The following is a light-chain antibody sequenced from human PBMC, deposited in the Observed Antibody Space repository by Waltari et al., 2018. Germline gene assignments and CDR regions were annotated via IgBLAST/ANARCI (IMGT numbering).Light chain of an antibody. J-gene: IGLJ3*02. CDR1: YSNIGNKY. CDR2: ENN. Sequence: QSVLTQPPSVSAAPGQQVTISCSGSYSNIGNKYVSWYQQLPGTAPKLLIYENNKRPTWIPARFSGSQSDPSATLGITGLQTGDEADYYCGSWDSSLNAWVFGGGTKVTVL. CDR3: GSWDSSLNAWV. V-gene: IGLV1-51*01.